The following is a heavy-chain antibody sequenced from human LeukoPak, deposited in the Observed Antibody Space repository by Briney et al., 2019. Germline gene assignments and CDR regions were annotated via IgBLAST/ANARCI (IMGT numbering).Heavy chain of an antibody. V-gene: IGHV4-30-2*01. CDR2: IYLSGST. Sequence: SETLSLTCTVSGGSISSGGYYWSWIRQPPGKGLEWIGYIYLSGSTYYNPSLKSRVTISVDRSKNQFSLKLSSVTAADTAVYYCARGRDGFMGSFDYWGQGTLVTVSS. J-gene: IGHJ4*02. CDR1: GGSISSGGYY. D-gene: IGHD5-24*01. CDR3: ARGRDGFMGSFDY.